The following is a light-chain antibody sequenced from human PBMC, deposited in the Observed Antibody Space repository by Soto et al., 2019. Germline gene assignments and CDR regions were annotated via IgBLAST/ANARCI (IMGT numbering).Light chain of an antibody. V-gene: IGKV2-28*01. Sequence: DIVMTQYPLSLYVTPGEPASISCRSSQSLLHTSGDNYLDWYLQRPGQSPQLLLYLGAKRASGVYDRFSGSGSGTRFTLRISRVEAEDVGFYYCMQAQQIPRTFGQGTKGEIK. CDR3: MQAQQIPRT. CDR1: QSLLHTSGDNY. CDR2: LGA. J-gene: IGKJ1*01.